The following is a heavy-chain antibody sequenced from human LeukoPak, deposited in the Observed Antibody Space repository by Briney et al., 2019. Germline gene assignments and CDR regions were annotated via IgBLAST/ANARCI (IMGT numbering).Heavy chain of an antibody. J-gene: IGHJ4*02. V-gene: IGHV3-53*01. Sequence: PGGSLRLSCAASGFTVSSNYMSWVRQAPGKGLEWVSVFYSGGTTYCADSVKGRFIISRDSSKNTLYLQMNNLRAEDTAMYFCARTSAVMKPFDYWGQGTLVTVSS. D-gene: IGHD2-21*01. CDR3: ARTSAVMKPFDY. CDR1: GFTVSSNY. CDR2: FYSGGTT.